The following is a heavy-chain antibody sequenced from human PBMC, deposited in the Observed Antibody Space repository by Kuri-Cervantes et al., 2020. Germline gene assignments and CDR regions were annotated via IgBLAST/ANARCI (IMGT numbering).Heavy chain of an antibody. CDR1: GFTFSSYW. CDR3: AREGYGDYAPLYYYYYYGMDV. Sequence: ETLSLTCAASGFTFSSYWMSWVRQAPGKGLEWVANIKQDGSEKYYVDSVKGRFTISRDNAKNSLYLQMNSLRAEDTAVYYCAREGYGDYAPLYYYYYYGMDVWGQGTTVTVSS. D-gene: IGHD4-17*01. J-gene: IGHJ6*02. CDR2: IKQDGSEK. V-gene: IGHV3-7*01.